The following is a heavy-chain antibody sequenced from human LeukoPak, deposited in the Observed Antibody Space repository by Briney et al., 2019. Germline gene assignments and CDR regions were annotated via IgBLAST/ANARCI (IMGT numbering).Heavy chain of an antibody. D-gene: IGHD3-10*01. CDR1: GGSISSSNW. Sequence: SETLSLTCAVSGGSISSSNWWSWVRQPPGKGLEWIGEIYHSGSTNYNPSLKSRVTISVDKSKNQFSLKLSSVTAADTAVYYCVRASETLYFDYWGQGTLVTVSP. J-gene: IGHJ4*02. CDR3: VRASETLYFDY. CDR2: IYHSGST. V-gene: IGHV4-4*02.